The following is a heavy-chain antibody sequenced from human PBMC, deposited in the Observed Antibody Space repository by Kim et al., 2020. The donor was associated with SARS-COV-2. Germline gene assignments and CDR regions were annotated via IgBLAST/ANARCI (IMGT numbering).Heavy chain of an antibody. CDR2: ISSSSGYI. J-gene: IGHJ6*02. V-gene: IGHV3-21*01. CDR1: GFTFSSYS. Sequence: GGSLRLSCAASGFTFSSYSMNWVRQAPGKGLEWVSSISSSSGYIDYADSVKGRFTISRDNAKNSLYLQMNSLRAEDTAVYYCARVAQLVRGVYYYGMDVWGQGTTVTVSS. D-gene: IGHD6-13*01. CDR3: ARVAQLVRGVYYYGMDV.